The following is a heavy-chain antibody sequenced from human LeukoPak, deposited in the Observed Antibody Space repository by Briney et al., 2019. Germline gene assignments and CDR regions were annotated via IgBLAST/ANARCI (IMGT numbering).Heavy chain of an antibody. J-gene: IGHJ4*02. CDR2: IYPRDGST. Sequence: ASVNVSCTVSGYSFTSNYIHWVRQAPGQGLEWMGMIYPRDGSTSYAQRFQDRVTVTRDTSTSTVHMELSGLRSEDTAVYYCARDQEGFDYWGQGTLVTVSS. CDR1: GYSFTSNY. V-gene: IGHV1-46*01. CDR3: ARDQEGFDY.